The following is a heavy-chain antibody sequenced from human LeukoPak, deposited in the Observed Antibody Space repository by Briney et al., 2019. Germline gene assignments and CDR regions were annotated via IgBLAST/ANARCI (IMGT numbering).Heavy chain of an antibody. CDR1: GYTFTSYA. Sequence: ASVKVSCKASGYTFTSYAMHWVRQAPGQRLEWMGWINAGNGNTKYSQEFQGRVTITRDTSASTAYMELSSLRSEDMAVYYCARDSVAYCGGDCYFDYWGQGTLVTVSS. J-gene: IGHJ4*02. D-gene: IGHD2-21*02. V-gene: IGHV1-3*03. CDR3: ARDSVAYCGGDCYFDY. CDR2: INAGNGNT.